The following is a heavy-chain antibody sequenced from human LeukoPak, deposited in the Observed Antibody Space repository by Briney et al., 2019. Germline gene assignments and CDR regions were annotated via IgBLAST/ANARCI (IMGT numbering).Heavy chain of an antibody. CDR2: IIPIFGTA. CDR3: ARARSWYSLEYFQH. V-gene: IGHV1-69*06. CDR1: GGTFSSYA. J-gene: IGHJ1*01. Sequence: SVKVSCKASGGTFSSYAISWVRQAPGQGLEWMGGIIPIFGTANYAQKFQGRVTITADKSTSTAYMELSSLRSEDTAVYYCARARSWYSLEYFQHWGQGTLVTVSS. D-gene: IGHD1-26*01.